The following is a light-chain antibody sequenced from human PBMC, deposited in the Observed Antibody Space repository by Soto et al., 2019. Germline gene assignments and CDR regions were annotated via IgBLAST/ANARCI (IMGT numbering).Light chain of an antibody. J-gene: IGLJ1*01. Sequence: QSVLTQPASVSGSPGQSITISCTGTSSDVGGYKYVSWYQQHPGKAPKLMIYEVSNRPSGVSNRFSGSKSGNTASLTISGLQAEDEADYYCSSYTSSSTGGYAFGTGTKLTVL. CDR1: SSDVGGYKY. CDR3: SSYTSSSTGGYA. CDR2: EVS. V-gene: IGLV2-14*01.